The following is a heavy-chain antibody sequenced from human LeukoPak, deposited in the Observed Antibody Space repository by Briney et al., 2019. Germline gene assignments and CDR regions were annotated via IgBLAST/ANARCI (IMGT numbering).Heavy chain of an antibody. V-gene: IGHV1-2*02. Sequence: ASVKVSCKASGYTFTGYYMHWVRQAPGQGLEWVGWINPNSGGTNYAQKFQGRVTMTRDTSISTAHMELSRLRSDDTAVYYCARAGIWDYSDSSGYHNGAFDIWGQGTMVTVSS. J-gene: IGHJ3*02. CDR1: GYTFTGYY. D-gene: IGHD3-22*01. CDR3: ARAGIWDYSDSSGYHNGAFDI. CDR2: INPNSGGT.